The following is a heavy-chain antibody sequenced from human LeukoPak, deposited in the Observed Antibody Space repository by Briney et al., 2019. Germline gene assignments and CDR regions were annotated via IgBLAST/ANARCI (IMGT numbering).Heavy chain of an antibody. Sequence: GGSLRLSCAASGFTFSSYGMHWVRQAPGKGLEWVAVIWYDGSNKYYRDSVKGRFTISRDNAENTLYLQMNSLRVEDTAVYYCVRSAFHAGSGNYYDYWGQGTLVTVSS. V-gene: IGHV3-33*03. CDR3: VRSAFHAGSGNYYDY. J-gene: IGHJ4*02. CDR2: IWYDGSNK. D-gene: IGHD3-22*01. CDR1: GFTFSSYG.